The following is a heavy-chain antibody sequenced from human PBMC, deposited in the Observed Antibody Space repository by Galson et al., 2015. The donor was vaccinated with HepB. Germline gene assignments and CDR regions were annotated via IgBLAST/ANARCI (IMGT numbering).Heavy chain of an antibody. CDR1: GYTLTELS. J-gene: IGHJ5*02. CDR2: INAGNGNT. D-gene: IGHD3-10*01. V-gene: IGHV1-3*01. CDR3: ARGGSLLLWFGEPDNWFDP. Sequence: SVKVSCKVSGYTLTELSTHWVRQAPGKGLEWMGWINAGNGNTKYSQKFQGRVTITRDTSASTAYMELSSLRSEDTAVYYCARGGSLLLWFGEPDNWFDPWGQGTLVTVSS.